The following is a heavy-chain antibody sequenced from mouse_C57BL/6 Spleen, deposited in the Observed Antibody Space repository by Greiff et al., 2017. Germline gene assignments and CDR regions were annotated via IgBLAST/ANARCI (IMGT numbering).Heavy chain of an antibody. V-gene: IGHV1-50*01. Sequence: QVQLKQPGAELVKPGASVKLSCKASGYTFTSYWMQWVKQRPGQGLEWIGEIDPSDSYTNYNQKFKGKATLTVDTSSSTAYMQLSSLTSEDSAVYYCARAKLGFDDWGQGTTLTVSS. D-gene: IGHD4-1*01. CDR2: IDPSDSYT. J-gene: IGHJ2*01. CDR3: ARAKLGFDD. CDR1: GYTFTSYW.